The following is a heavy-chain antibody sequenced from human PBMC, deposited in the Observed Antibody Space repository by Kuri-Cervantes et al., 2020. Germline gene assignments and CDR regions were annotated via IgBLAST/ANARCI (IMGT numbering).Heavy chain of an antibody. V-gene: IGHV3-23*01. CDR2: ISGSGGTT. CDR3: AKEPYYYNLFDY. CDR1: GFTFSSYA. D-gene: IGHD3-10*01. Sequence: GESLKISCAASGFTFSSYAINWVRQAPRKGLEWVSAISGSGGTTYYADSVKGRFTISRDNSKNTLYLQMNSLRAEDTAVYYCAKEPYYYNLFDYWGQGTLVTVSS. J-gene: IGHJ4*02.